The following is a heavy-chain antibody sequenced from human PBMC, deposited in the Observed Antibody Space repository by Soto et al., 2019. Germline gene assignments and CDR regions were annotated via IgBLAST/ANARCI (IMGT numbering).Heavy chain of an antibody. J-gene: IGHJ6*02. CDR3: ARDDPIAVAGTDYYYYGMDV. V-gene: IGHV1-18*01. CDR2: ISAYNGNT. D-gene: IGHD6-19*01. Sequence: QVQLVQSGAEVKKPGASVKVSCKASGYTFTSYGISWVRQAPGQGLEWMGWISAYNGNTNYAQKLQGRVTMTTDTSTSTAYMELRSLRSDDTAVYYCARDDPIAVAGTDYYYYGMDVWDQGTTVTVSS. CDR1: GYTFTSYG.